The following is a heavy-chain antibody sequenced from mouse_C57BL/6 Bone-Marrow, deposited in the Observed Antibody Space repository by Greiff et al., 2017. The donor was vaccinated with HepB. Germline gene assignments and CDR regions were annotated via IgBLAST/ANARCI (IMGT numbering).Heavy chain of an antibody. V-gene: IGHV1-69*01. CDR3: ARSHYYGSSYGAMDY. D-gene: IGHD1-1*01. CDR1: GYTFTSYW. CDR2: IDPSDSYT. J-gene: IGHJ4*01. Sequence: QVQLQQSGAELVMPGASVKLSCKASGYTFTSYWMHWVKQRPGQGLEWIGEIDPSDSYTNYNQKFKGKSTLTVDKSSSTAYMQLSSLTSEDSAVYYCARSHYYGSSYGAMDYWGQGTSVTVSS.